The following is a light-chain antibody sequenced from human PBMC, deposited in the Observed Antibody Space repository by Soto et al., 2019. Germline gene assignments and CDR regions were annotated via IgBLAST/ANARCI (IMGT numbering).Light chain of an antibody. Sequence: DIVMTQSPAAMCVPTGPRDTLCCRASQSVGSDLVWYRQKPGQAPRLLIYGASNRATGVPDRFSGSGSGTVFTLTISSLQSDDFATYYCQQYNSYYRTFGTGTKVDIK. CDR2: GAS. V-gene: IGKV3-15*01. J-gene: IGKJ1*01. CDR3: QQYNSYYRT. CDR1: QSVGSD.